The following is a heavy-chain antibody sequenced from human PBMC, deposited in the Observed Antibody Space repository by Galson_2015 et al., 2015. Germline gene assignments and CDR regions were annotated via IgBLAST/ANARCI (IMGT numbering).Heavy chain of an antibody. V-gene: IGHV3-33*01. J-gene: IGHJ6*02. Sequence: SLRLSCAASGFTFSTYGFHWVRQAPGKGLEWVALMWSDGSHKYYADSVKGRFTISRDASKNTLFLQMNSLRVEDTAVYYCARSVLPAANDHYYGMDVWGQGTTVTVSS. CDR2: MWSDGSHK. D-gene: IGHD2-2*01. CDR1: GFTFSTYG. CDR3: ARSVLPAANDHYYGMDV.